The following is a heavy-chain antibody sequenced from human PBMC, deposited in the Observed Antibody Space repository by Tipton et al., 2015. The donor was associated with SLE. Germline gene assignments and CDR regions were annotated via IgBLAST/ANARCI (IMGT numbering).Heavy chain of an antibody. CDR1: GVSITSGGYY. CDR3: ARQWGSLGY. Sequence: TLSLTCTVSGVSITSGGYYWTWIRQHPGKALEWIGYVYYSGSTYYNPSLKSRVTMSVDTSKNQFSLNLSSVTAADTAVYYCARQWGSLGYWGQGTLVTVSS. J-gene: IGHJ4*02. V-gene: IGHV4-31*03. CDR2: VYYSGST. D-gene: IGHD1-26*01.